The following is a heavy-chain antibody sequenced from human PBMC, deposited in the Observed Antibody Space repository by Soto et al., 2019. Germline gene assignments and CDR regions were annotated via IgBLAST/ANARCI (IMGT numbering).Heavy chain of an antibody. D-gene: IGHD3-3*01. CDR3: ARGTSYYDFWSGLPTSFDY. V-gene: IGHV1-8*02. CDR2: INPNSGGT. Sequence: ASVKVSCKASGYTFTGYYMHWVRQAPGQGLEWMGWINPNSGGTGYAQKFQGRVTMTRNTSISTAYMELSSLRSEDTAVYYCARGTSYYDFWSGLPTSFDYWGQGTLVTVSS. CDR1: GYTFTGYY. J-gene: IGHJ4*02.